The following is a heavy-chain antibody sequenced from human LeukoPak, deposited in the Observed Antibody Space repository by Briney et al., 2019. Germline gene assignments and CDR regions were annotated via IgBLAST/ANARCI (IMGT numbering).Heavy chain of an antibody. CDR2: ISAYNGNT. D-gene: IGHD1-14*01. CDR3: ARGWDGNWNHVRWFDP. Sequence: GASVKVSCKASGYTFTSYGISWVRQAPGQGLEWMGWISAYNGNTNYAQKLQGRVTMTTDTSTSTAYMELRSLRSDDTAVYYCARGWDGNWNHVRWFDPWGQGTLVTVSS. J-gene: IGHJ5*02. CDR1: GYTFTSYG. V-gene: IGHV1-18*01.